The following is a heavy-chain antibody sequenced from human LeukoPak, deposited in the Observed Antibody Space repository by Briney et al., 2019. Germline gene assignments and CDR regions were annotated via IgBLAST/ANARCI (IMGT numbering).Heavy chain of an antibody. Sequence: GGSLRLSCAASGFTFDDYAMHWVRQAPGKGLEWVSLISWDGGSTYYADSVKGRFTISRDNSKNSLYLQMNSLRAEDTALYYCAKDRGGSYWGYFDYWGQGTLVTVSS. CDR2: ISWDGGST. J-gene: IGHJ4*02. V-gene: IGHV3-43D*03. CDR3: AKDRGGSYWGYFDY. CDR1: GFTFDDYA. D-gene: IGHD1-26*01.